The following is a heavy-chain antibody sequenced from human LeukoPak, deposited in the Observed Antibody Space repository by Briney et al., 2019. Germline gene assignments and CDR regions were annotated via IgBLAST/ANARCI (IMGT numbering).Heavy chain of an antibody. Sequence: ASVKVSCKASGYTFTGYYMHWVRQAPGQGLEWMGWINPNSGGTNYAQKFQGRVTMTRDTSISTAYMELSRLRSDDTAVYYCARTVALGYCSSTSCPYYMDVWGKGTTVTASS. CDR3: ARTVALGYCSSTSCPYYMDV. CDR1: GYTFTGYY. D-gene: IGHD2-2*01. V-gene: IGHV1-2*02. J-gene: IGHJ6*03. CDR2: INPNSGGT.